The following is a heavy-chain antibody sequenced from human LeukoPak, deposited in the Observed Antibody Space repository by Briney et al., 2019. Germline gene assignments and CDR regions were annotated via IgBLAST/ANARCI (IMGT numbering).Heavy chain of an antibody. CDR3: AKSIAVSGASDY. Sequence: PGGSLRLSCAASGFTSISYTMHWVRQPPGKGLEWFSSISSSGTYIYYADSVKGRFTISRDNAKNSLHLQMNSLRGEDTAVYYCAKSIAVSGASDYWGQGTLVTVSS. D-gene: IGHD6-19*01. CDR2: ISSSGTYI. V-gene: IGHV3-21*01. J-gene: IGHJ4*02. CDR1: GFTSISYT.